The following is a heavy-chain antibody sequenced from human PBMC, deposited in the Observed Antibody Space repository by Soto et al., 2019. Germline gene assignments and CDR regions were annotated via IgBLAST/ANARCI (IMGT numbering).Heavy chain of an antibody. CDR2: IYYSGST. V-gene: IGHV4-59*01. CDR1: GGSISSYY. J-gene: IGHJ5*02. Sequence: SDTLSLTCTVSGGSISSYYWSWIRQPPGKGLEWIGYIYYSGSTNYNPSLKSRVTISVDTSKNQFSLKLSSVTAADTAVYYCARVEDIVLLGSWFAPWGQGTLVTVSS. CDR3: ARVEDIVLLGSWFAP. D-gene: IGHD2-8*01.